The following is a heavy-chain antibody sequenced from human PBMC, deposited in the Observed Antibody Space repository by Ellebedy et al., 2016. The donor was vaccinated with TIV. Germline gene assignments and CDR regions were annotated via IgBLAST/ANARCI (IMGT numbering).Heavy chain of an antibody. CDR2: ITASGSR. CDR1: GFTFSDNA. CDR3: MFKGLSARLY. V-gene: IGHV3-23*01. D-gene: IGHD6-6*01. J-gene: IGHJ1*01. Sequence: PGGSLRLSCAASGFTFSDNAMTWVRQAPGKGLEWVSAITASGSRHCADSVKGRFTISRDNSKNTLFLQVNSLRAEDTAVYYCMFKGLSARLYWGQGTLVTVSS.